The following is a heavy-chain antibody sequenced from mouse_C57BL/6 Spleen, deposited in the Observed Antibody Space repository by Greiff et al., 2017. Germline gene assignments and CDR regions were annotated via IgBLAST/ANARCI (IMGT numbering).Heavy chain of an antibody. CDR1: GFSLTSYG. V-gene: IGHV2-9*01. Sequence: QVQLQQSGPGLVAPSQSLSITCTVSGFSLTSYGVDWVSQPPGKGLEWLGVIWGGGSTNYDSALMSRLSISKDNSKSQVFLKMNSLQTDDKAMYYCAKHITGTGGYAMDYWGQGTSVTVSS. D-gene: IGHD4-1*01. J-gene: IGHJ4*01. CDR2: IWGGGST. CDR3: AKHITGTGGYAMDY.